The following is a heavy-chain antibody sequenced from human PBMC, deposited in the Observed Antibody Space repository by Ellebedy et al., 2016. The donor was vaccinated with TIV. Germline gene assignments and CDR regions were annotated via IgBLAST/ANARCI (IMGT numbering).Heavy chain of an antibody. D-gene: IGHD2-2*02. CDR3: VSKFSYPPDY. J-gene: IGHJ4*02. CDR2: INPDGSYT. Sequence: PGGSLRLSCAASGFTFSNNWMHWVRQPPGKVLVWVSRINPDGSYTNYADSVRGRFTISRDNAKNTLYLQMNSLRAEDTAVYYCVSKFSYPPDYWGQGNQVTVSS. CDR1: GFTFSNNW. V-gene: IGHV3-74*01.